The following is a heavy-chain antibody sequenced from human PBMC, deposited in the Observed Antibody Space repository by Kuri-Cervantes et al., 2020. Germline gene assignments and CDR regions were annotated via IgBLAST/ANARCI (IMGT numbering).Heavy chain of an antibody. J-gene: IGHJ4*02. CDR2: INPNSGGT. V-gene: IGHV1-2*02. CDR3: ARDIAVAGQYTFDY. D-gene: IGHD6-19*01. CDR1: GYTFTGYY. Sequence: ASVKVSCKASGYTFTGYYMHWVRQAPGQGLEWMGWINPNSGGTNYAQKFQGRVTMTGDTSISTAYMELSRLRSEDTAVYYCARDIAVAGQYTFDYWGQGTLVTVSS.